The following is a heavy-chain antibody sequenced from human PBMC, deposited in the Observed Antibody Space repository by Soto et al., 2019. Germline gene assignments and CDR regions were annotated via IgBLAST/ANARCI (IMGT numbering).Heavy chain of an antibody. V-gene: IGHV1-24*01. Sequence: ASVKVSCKVSGYTLTELSMHGVRQAPGKGLEWMGGFDPEDGETIYAQKFQGRVTMTEDTSTDTAYMELNSLKTEDTAVYYCTTWSTFDYWGQGTLVTVSS. D-gene: IGHD1-26*01. CDR2: FDPEDGET. CDR1: GYTLTELS. CDR3: TTWSTFDY. J-gene: IGHJ4*02.